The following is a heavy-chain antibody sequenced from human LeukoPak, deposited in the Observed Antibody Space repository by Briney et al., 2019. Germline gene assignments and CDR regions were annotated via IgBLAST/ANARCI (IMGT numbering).Heavy chain of an antibody. Sequence: GGSLRLSCAASGFTFSSYAMSWVRQAPGKGLEWVAVIWYDGSNKYYADSVKGRFTISRDNSKNTLYLQMNSLRAEDTAVYYCAREEAVPAAPDYYYYYMDVWGKGTTVTVSS. V-gene: IGHV3-33*08. CDR1: GFTFSSYA. J-gene: IGHJ6*03. CDR2: IWYDGSNK. CDR3: AREEAVPAAPDYYYYYMDV. D-gene: IGHD2-2*01.